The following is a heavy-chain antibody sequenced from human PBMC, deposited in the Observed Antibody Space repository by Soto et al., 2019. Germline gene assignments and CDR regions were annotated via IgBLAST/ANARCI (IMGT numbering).Heavy chain of an antibody. CDR3: ARDKSAMALNLFDY. V-gene: IGHV3-33*01. D-gene: IGHD5-18*01. J-gene: IGHJ4*02. CDR1: GFTFSSYG. CDR2: IWYDGSNK. Sequence: QVQLVESGGGVVQPGRSLRLSCAASGFTFSSYGMHWFRQAPGKGLEWVAVIWYDGSNKYYADSVKGRFTISRDNSKNTLYLQMNSLRAEDTAVYYCARDKSAMALNLFDYWGQGTLVTVSS.